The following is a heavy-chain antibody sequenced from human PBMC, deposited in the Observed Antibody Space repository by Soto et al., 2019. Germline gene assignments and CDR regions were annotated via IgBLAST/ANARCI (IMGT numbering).Heavy chain of an antibody. CDR2: ISAYNGNT. CDR1: GYTFTSYG. D-gene: IGHD4-17*01. CDR3: ERATVTTFLGRWEIDY. J-gene: IGHJ4*02. Sequence: QVQLVQSGAEVKKPGASVKVSCKASGYTFTSYGISWVRQAPGQGLEWMGWISAYNGNTNYAQKLKGRVTMTTDTSTSTAYMELRSLRSDDTAVYYCERATVTTFLGRWEIDYWGQGTLVTVSS. V-gene: IGHV1-18*01.